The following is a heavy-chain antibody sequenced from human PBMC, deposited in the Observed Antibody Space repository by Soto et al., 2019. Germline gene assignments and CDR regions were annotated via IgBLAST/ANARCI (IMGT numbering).Heavy chain of an antibody. CDR2: ISWTSGSI. Sequence: PGGSLRLSCAASGFTFDEYAMHWVRQAPWKGLEWGSGISWTSGSIGYAESVKGRFTISRDNAKNSLYLQMNSLGAEDTALYYCAKDGAVYQLISYYYYGMDVWGQGTTVTVSS. CDR1: GFTFDEYA. CDR3: AKDGAVYQLISYYYYGMDV. D-gene: IGHD2-2*01. J-gene: IGHJ6*02. V-gene: IGHV3-9*01.